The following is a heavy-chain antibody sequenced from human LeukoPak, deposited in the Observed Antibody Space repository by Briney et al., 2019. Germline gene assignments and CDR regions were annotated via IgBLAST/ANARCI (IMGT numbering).Heavy chain of an antibody. D-gene: IGHD6-13*01. CDR2: IYYSGST. Sequence: SETLSLTCTVSGGSISSYYWSWIRQPPGKGLEWIGYIYYSGSTNYNASLKSRVTISVDTSKNQFSLKLSSVTAADTAVYYCARGGAAGTLFDYWGQGTLVTVSS. CDR1: GGSISSYY. CDR3: ARGGAAGTLFDY. V-gene: IGHV4-59*01. J-gene: IGHJ4*02.